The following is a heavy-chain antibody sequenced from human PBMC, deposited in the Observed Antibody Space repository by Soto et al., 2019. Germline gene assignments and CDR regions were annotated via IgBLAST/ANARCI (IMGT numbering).Heavy chain of an antibody. J-gene: IGHJ3*02. CDR1: GYSFTSYW. CDR2: IYPGDSDT. D-gene: IGHD6-19*01. Sequence: PVESLKISCKGSGYSFTSYWIGWVRQMPGKGLEWMGIIYPGDSDTRYSPSFQGQVTISADESISTAYLQWSSLKASDTAMYYCARHGIAVDDAFDIWGQGTMVTVSS. CDR3: ARHGIAVDDAFDI. V-gene: IGHV5-51*01.